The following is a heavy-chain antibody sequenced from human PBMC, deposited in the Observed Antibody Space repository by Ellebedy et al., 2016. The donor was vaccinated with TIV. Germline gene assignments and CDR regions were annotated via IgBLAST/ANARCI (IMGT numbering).Heavy chain of an antibody. D-gene: IGHD3-9*01. CDR2: INPNSGGT. V-gene: IGHV1-2*02. J-gene: IGHJ3*02. Sequence: ASVKVSCKASGYTFTGYYLHWVRQTPRQGLEWMGCINPNSGGTNYAQKFQGRVTMTRDTSISTAYMELSRLRSDDTAVYYCAREYYDILTAYSRAFDIWGQGTMVTVSS. CDR3: AREYYDILTAYSRAFDI. CDR1: GYTFTGYY.